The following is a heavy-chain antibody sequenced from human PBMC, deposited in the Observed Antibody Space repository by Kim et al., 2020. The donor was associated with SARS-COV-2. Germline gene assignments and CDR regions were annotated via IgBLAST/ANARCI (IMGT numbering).Heavy chain of an antibody. D-gene: IGHD1-26*01. J-gene: IGHJ4*02. CDR3: AKDSDRQPHGWEPFDY. Sequence: VKGRINISRDNAKNTLYLQMNSLRNEDTAVYYCAKDSDRQPHGWEPFDYWGQGTLVTVSS. V-gene: IGHV3-23*01.